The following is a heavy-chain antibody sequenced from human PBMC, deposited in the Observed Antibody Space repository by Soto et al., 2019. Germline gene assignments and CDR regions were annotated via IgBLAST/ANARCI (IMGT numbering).Heavy chain of an antibody. D-gene: IGHD6-13*01. CDR3: AREPRPALAAAGPNYYYYGMDV. Sequence: ASVKVSCKASGGTFSSYAISWVRQAPGQGLEWMGGIIPIFGTANYAQKFQGRVTITADESTSTAYMELSSLRSEDTAVYYCAREPRPALAAAGPNYYYYGMDVWGQGTTVTVSS. CDR1: GGTFSSYA. J-gene: IGHJ6*02. CDR2: IIPIFGTA. V-gene: IGHV1-69*13.